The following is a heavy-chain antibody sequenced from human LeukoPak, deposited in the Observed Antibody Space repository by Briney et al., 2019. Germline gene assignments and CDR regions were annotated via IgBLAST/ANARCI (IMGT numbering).Heavy chain of an antibody. CDR1: AFTVSSYA. D-gene: IGHD3-22*01. J-gene: IGHJ4*02. V-gene: IGHV3-23*01. CDR3: AEAYYYDY. Sequence: GGSLRLSCAASAFTVSSYAMSRVRQAQGKGLGWVSAFSGCGGSTYYADSGKGRFTISRDNTKNTLYLQMNSLRAEDTAVYYCAEAYYYDYWGQGTLVTVSS. CDR2: FSGCGGST.